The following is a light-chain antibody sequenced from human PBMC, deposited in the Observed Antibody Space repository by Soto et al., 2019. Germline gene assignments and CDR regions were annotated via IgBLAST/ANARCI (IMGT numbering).Light chain of an antibody. V-gene: IGLV2-14*01. CDR3: SSYTSSSTPV. CDR2: DVS. J-gene: IGLJ2*01. CDR1: SSDVGGYNY. Sequence: QSVLTQPASVSGSPGQSITISCTGTSSDVGGYNYVSWYQQHPGKAPTLMIYDVSNRPSGVSNRFSGSKSGNTASLTISGLQAEDEADYYCSSYTSSSTPVFGGGTKVTV.